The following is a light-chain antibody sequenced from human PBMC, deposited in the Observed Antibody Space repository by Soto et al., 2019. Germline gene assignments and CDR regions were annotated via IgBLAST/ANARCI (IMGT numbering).Light chain of an antibody. J-gene: IGLJ3*02. Sequence: QSALTQPASVSGSPGQSLTISCTGTSSDVGGYNYVSWYQQHPGKAPKLLIYEVSNRPSGVSNRFSGSKSGDTAALTISGLQAEDEADYYCSSYTCTRSDARVFGGGTKLTVL. CDR1: SSDVGGYNY. V-gene: IGLV2-14*01. CDR3: SSYTCTRSDARV. CDR2: EVS.